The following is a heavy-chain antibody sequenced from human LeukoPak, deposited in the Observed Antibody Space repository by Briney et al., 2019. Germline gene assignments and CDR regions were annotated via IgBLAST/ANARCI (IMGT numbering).Heavy chain of an antibody. Sequence: RNRKLSSAASGFTFNRGASSSIRKDPGTGLEWASAISGSGGSTYYADSVKGRFTISGDNSKNTLYLQMNSLRAEDTAVYYCAKDRGYGSLYYFDYWGQGTLVTVSS. CDR3: AKDRGYGSLYYFDY. CDR1: GFTFNRGA. J-gene: IGHJ4*02. V-gene: IGHV3-23*01. D-gene: IGHD6-25*01. CDR2: ISGSGGST.